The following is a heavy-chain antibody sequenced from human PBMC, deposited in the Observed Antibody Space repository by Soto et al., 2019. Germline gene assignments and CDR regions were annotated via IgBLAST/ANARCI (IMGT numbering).Heavy chain of an antibody. CDR2: IYYNGNT. D-gene: IGHD3-10*01. V-gene: IGHV4-59*01. CDR1: GGSISGYY. CDR3: ARDGRLMLRGFSFYNGMDV. J-gene: IGHJ6*02. Sequence: SETLSLTCTVSGGSISGYYWNWIRQPPGRGLEWIGYIYYNGNTNYNPSLKSRVTMSVDRSKNQFSLKLTSVTAADTAVYICARDGRLMLRGFSFYNGMDVWGQGTTVTVSS.